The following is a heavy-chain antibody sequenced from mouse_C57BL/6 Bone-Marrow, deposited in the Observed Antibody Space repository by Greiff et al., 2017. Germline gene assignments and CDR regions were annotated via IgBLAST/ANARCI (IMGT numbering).Heavy chain of an antibody. V-gene: IGHV1-64*01. CDR3: ARRTWYFDV. Sequence: QVQLQQPGAELVKPGASVKLSCKASGYTFTSYWMHWVKQRPGQGLEWIGLIHPNSGSTNYNEKFKSKATLTVDKSSSTSYMQLSSLTSEDSAVYYCARRTWYFDVWGTGTTVTVSS. CDR1: GYTFTSYW. CDR2: IHPNSGST. J-gene: IGHJ1*03.